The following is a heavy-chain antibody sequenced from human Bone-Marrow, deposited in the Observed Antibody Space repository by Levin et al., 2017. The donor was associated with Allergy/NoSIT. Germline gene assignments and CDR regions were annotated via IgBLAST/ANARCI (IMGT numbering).Heavy chain of an antibody. CDR2: IKQDGSEK. CDR3: ARDRATGDLGY. D-gene: IGHD7-27*01. J-gene: IGHJ4*02. CDR1: GFTFSSYW. Sequence: GESLKISCAASGFTFSSYWMSWVRQAPGKGLEWVANIKQDGSEKYYVDSVKGRFTISRDNAKNSLYLQMNSLRAEDTAVYYCARDRATGDLGYWGQGTLVTVSS. V-gene: IGHV3-7*01.